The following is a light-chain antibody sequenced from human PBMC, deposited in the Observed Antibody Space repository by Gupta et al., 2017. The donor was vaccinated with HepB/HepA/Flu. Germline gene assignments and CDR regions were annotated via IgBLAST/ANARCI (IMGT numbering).Light chain of an antibody. CDR1: QRISKL. Sequence: DIQMTQSPSSLSASVGDRVIITCRASQRISKLLNWYQQKPGKAPRLLVYAASNLQSGVPSRFRGSGSGTDFSLTISSLQPEDFATYYCQQSYMTPDTFGGGTKVEIK. CDR2: AAS. CDR3: QQSYMTPDT. V-gene: IGKV1-39*01. J-gene: IGKJ4*01.